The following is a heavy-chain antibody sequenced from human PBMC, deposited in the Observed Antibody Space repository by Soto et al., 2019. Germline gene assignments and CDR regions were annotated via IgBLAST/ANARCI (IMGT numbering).Heavy chain of an antibody. V-gene: IGHV3-21*01. D-gene: IGHD5-12*01. J-gene: IGHJ5*02. CDR2: ISSSSSYI. Sequence: TGGSLRLSCAASGFTFSSYSMNWVRQAPGKGLEWVSSISSSSSYIYYADSVKGRFTISRDNAKNSLYLQMNSLRAEYTAVYYCARDLNSGYGWFDPWGQGTLVTVSS. CDR3: ARDLNSGYGWFDP. CDR1: GFTFSSYS.